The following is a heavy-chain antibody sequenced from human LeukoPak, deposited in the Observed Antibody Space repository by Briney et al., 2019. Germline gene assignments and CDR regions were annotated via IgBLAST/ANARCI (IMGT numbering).Heavy chain of an antibody. V-gene: IGHV1-8*01. Sequence: GASVKVSCKASGYTFTSFDINWVRQATGQGLEWMGWMNTNSGKTGYAQTFQGRVTMARDTSINTAYMELTSLRSDDTAVYYCARTTMVRGTYYMDVWGKGTTVTVSS. CDR1: GYTFTSFD. D-gene: IGHD3-10*01. CDR2: MNTNSGKT. CDR3: ARTTMVRGTYYMDV. J-gene: IGHJ6*03.